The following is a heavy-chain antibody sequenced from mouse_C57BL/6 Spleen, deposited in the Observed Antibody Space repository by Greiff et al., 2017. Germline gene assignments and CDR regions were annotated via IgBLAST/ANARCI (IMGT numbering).Heavy chain of an antibody. V-gene: IGHV1-80*01. CDR3: ARGGYDYVYFDY. J-gene: IGHJ2*01. D-gene: IGHD2-4*01. CDR2: IYPGDGDT. Sequence: VQLVESGAELVKPGASVKISCKASGYAFSSYWMNWVKQRPGKGLEWIGQIYPGDGDTNYNGKFKGKATLTADKSSSTAYMQLSSLTSEDSAVYFCARGGYDYVYFDYWGQGTTLTVSS. CDR1: GYAFSSYW.